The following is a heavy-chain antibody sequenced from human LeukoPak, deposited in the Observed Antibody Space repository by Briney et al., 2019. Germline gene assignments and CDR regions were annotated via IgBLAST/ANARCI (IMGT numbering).Heavy chain of an antibody. V-gene: IGHV1-18*01. CDR1: GYTFNKYG. Sequence: ASVKVSCKASGYTFNKYGISWVRLAPGQGLEWMTWISAYNGNTNYAQKFQGRVTMTTDTSTSTAYMELRSLRSDDTAVYYCARDLGYGSSSAIPPDYWGQGTLVTVSS. J-gene: IGHJ4*02. D-gene: IGHD6-6*01. CDR2: ISAYNGNT. CDR3: ARDLGYGSSSAIPPDY.